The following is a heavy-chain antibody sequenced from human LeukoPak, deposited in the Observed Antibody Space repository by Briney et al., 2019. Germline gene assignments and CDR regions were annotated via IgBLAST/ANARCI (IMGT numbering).Heavy chain of an antibody. J-gene: IGHJ4*02. CDR1: GGSFSGYY. D-gene: IGHD5-18*01. CDR3: AKHRGYSYGFGY. Sequence: SETLSLTCAVYGGSFSGYYWSWIRQPPGKGLEWIGEINHSGSTNYTPSLKSRVTISVDTPKNQFSLRLSSVTAADTAVYYCAKHRGYSYGFGYWGQGTLVTVSS. V-gene: IGHV4-34*01. CDR2: INHSGST.